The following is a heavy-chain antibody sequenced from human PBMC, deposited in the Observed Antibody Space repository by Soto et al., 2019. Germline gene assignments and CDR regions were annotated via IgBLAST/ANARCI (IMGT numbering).Heavy chain of an antibody. CDR1: GGSFSGYY. J-gene: IGHJ6*02. D-gene: IGHD3-3*01. CDR2: INHSGST. CDR3: ARRGGGSLHYDFWSGSRHYYGMDV. V-gene: IGHV4-34*01. Sequence: QVQLQQWGAGLLKPSETLSLTCAVYGGSFSGYYWSWIRQPPGKGLEWIGEINHSGSTNYNPSLKSRVPIPVHTSKARFSLKLTSVPAADTAVYYWARRGGGSLHYDFWSGSRHYYGMDVWGQGTTVTVSS.